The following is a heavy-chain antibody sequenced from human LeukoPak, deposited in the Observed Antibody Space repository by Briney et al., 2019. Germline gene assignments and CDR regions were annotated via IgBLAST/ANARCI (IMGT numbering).Heavy chain of an antibody. CDR2: INHSGST. CDR1: GFAFSSYT. V-gene: IGHV4-34*01. Sequence: GSLRLSCAASGFAFSSYTFHWIRQPPGKGLEWIGEINHSGSTNYNPSLKSRVTISVDTSKNQFSLKLSSVTAADTAVYYCARADSSSWQTFHFDYWGQGTLVTVSS. D-gene: IGHD6-13*01. CDR3: ARADSSSWQTFHFDY. J-gene: IGHJ4*02.